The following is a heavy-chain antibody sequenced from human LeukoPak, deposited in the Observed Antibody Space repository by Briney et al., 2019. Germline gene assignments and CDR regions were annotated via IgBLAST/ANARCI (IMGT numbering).Heavy chain of an antibody. Sequence: PSETLSLTCAVSGYSISSGYYWGWIREPPGSGLEWIGSIYHSGNTYYNPSLKSRVTISVDTSKNQFSLKLSAVTAADTAVYYCARDYGGNDDAFDIWGQGTMVTVSS. D-gene: IGHD4-23*01. CDR1: GYSISSGYY. CDR2: IYHSGNT. J-gene: IGHJ3*02. CDR3: ARDYGGNDDAFDI. V-gene: IGHV4-38-2*02.